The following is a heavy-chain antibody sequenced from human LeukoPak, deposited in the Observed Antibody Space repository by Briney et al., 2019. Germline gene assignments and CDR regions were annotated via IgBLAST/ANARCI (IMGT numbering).Heavy chain of an antibody. V-gene: IGHV1-2*02. Sequence: ASVNVSFKSSVYTFTGQYLHWVRQPPGQGLEWMGWINPDSGGTKSAQKFQGRVIMTRDTYISTAYMELRSLSSDDTAVYYCARGRQLHLGELFPFAEFFQPWGQGTLVTVFS. D-gene: IGHD3-16*01. J-gene: IGHJ1*01. CDR1: VYTFTGQY. CDR2: INPDSGGT. CDR3: ARGRQLHLGELFPFAEFFQP.